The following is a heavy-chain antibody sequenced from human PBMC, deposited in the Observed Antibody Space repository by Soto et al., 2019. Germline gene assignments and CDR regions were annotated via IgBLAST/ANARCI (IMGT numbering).Heavy chain of an antibody. CDR2: IYYSGST. D-gene: IGHD2-15*01. CDR1: GGSISSYC. J-gene: IGHJ4*02. CDR3: AREYCSGGSCYSGFGY. Sequence: SETLSLTCTVSGGSISSYCWSWIRQPPGKGLEWIGYIYYSGSTNYDPSLKSRVTISVDTSKNQFSLKLSSVTAADTAVYYCAREYCSGGSCYSGFGYWGQGTLVTVSS. V-gene: IGHV4-59*01.